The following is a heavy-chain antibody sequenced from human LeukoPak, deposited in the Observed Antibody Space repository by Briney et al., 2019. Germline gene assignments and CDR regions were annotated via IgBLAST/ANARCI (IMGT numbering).Heavy chain of an antibody. CDR3: ARVSTWDVVPAALRVGYAFDI. CDR2: VYTSGST. V-gene: IGHV4-4*07. D-gene: IGHD2-2*01. J-gene: IGHJ3*02. Sequence: ASETLSLTCTVSGGSIGSYYWSWIRQPAGKGLEWIGRVYTSGSTNFNPSLKSRVTISVDTSKNQFSLKLSSVTAADTAVYYCARVSTWDVVPAALRVGYAFDIWGQGTMVTVSS. CDR1: GGSIGSYY.